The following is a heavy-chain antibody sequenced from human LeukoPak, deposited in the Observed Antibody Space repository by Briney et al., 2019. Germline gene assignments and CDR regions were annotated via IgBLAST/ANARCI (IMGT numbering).Heavy chain of an antibody. V-gene: IGHV1-8*01. CDR2: MNPNSGNT. J-gene: IGHJ4*02. D-gene: IGHD3-22*01. CDR3: ARSGPSSYYYDSSGYSDY. CDR1: GYTFTSYD. Sequence: ASVKVSCKASGYTFTSYDINWVRQATGQGLEWMGWMNPNSGNTGYAQKFQGRVTITADKSTSTAYMELSSLRSEDTAVYYCARSGPSSYYYDSSGYSDYWGQGTLVTVSS.